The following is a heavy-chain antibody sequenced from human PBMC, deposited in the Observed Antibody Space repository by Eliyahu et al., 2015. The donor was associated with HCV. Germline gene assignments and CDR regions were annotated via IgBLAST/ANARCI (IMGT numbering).Heavy chain of an antibody. CDR3: ARDVYCSSTSCYPGDFDF. V-gene: IGHV3-7*03. CDR2: IKQDESEK. CDR1: GFXFXSYW. D-gene: IGHD2-2*01. Sequence: EVQLVESGGGLVQPGGSLRLSCGASGFXFXSYWMSWVRQGPGKGLEGVANIKQDESEKYYVDSVKGRFTISRDNAKNSLYLQMNSLRAEDTAVYYCARDVYCSSTSCYPGDFDFWGQGILVTVSS. J-gene: IGHJ4*02.